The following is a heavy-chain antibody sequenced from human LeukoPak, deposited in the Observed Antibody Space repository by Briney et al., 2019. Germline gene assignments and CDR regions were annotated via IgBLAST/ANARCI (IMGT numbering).Heavy chain of an antibody. CDR1: GFTFSSYG. D-gene: IGHD6-13*01. CDR3: AREDTGQSSSWYPIGYYYYGMDV. V-gene: IGHV3-30*02. CDR2: IRYDGSNK. Sequence: GGSLRLSCAASGFTFSSYGMHWVRQAPGKGLEWVAFIRYDGSNKYYADSVKGRFTISRDNSKNTLYLQMNSLRAEDTAVYYCAREDTGQSSSWYPIGYYYYGMDVWGQGTTVTVSS. J-gene: IGHJ6*02.